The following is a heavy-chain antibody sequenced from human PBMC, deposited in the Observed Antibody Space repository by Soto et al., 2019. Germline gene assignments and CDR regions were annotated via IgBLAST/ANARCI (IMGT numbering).Heavy chain of an antibody. CDR1: GFTFGDYA. V-gene: IGHV3-49*03. CDR2: IRSKAYGGTT. D-gene: IGHD2-8*01. J-gene: IGHJ4*02. CDR3: TRDHCTNGVCHFDY. Sequence: SGGSLRLSCTASGFTFGDYAMSWFRQAPGKGLEWVGFIRSKAYGGTTEYAASVKGRFTISRDDSKSIAYLQMNSLKTEDTAVYYCTRDHCTNGVCHFDYWGQGTLLTVSS.